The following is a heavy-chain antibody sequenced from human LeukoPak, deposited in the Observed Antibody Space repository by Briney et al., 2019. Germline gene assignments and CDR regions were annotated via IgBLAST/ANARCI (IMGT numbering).Heavy chain of an antibody. J-gene: IGHJ4*02. CDR3: AKGGNSIPLDY. CDR2: VSYDGGNK. V-gene: IGHV3-30*18. Sequence: GGSLRLSCAGSGFTFSSYAMHWVRQAPGKGLEWVAVVSYDGGNKYYADSVKGRFTISRDNSKNTLYVQMNSLRSDDTAVYYCAKGGNSIPLDYWGQGTLVTVSS. CDR1: GFTFSSYA. D-gene: IGHD4-23*01.